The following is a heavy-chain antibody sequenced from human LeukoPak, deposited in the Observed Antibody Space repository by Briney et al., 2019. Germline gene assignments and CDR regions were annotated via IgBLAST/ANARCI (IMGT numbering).Heavy chain of an antibody. J-gene: IGHJ4*02. CDR3: ARTYYIGSDNYFKMYYFDS. CDR1: GFTFSNYD. D-gene: IGHD3-10*01. Sequence: GGSLRLSCTASGFTFSNYDMNWVRQAPGKGLEWVSSTNIRTGHIYYAESVKGRFTISRDNAKNSLYLQMDSLRADDTAVYYCARTYYIGSDNYFKMYYFDSWGQGTLVTVSS. CDR2: TNIRTGHI. V-gene: IGHV3-21*01.